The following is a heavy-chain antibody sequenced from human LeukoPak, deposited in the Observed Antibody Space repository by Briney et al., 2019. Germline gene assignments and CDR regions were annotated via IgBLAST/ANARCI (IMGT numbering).Heavy chain of an antibody. CDR2: ISNDGSNK. CDR1: GFTFRSYG. Sequence: PGGSLRLSCAASGFTFRSYGMHWVRQAPGKGLEWVAVISNDGSNKYYADSVEGRFTISRDNSKNTLYLQMNSLKAEDTAVYYCTTARPGYNIDYWGQGTLVTVSS. V-gene: IGHV3-30*03. J-gene: IGHJ4*02. D-gene: IGHD5-12*01. CDR3: TTARPGYNIDY.